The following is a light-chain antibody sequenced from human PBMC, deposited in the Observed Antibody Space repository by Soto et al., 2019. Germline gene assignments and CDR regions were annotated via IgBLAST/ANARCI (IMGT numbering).Light chain of an antibody. Sequence: DIQMTQSPSTLSASVGDRVTITCRASQNIERWLAWYQQKPGKAPRLLIYKALTLEIGVPSRFSGSGSGTEFTLTISSLQPDDVAIYYCQQYNDYSWTFGQGTKVDNK. J-gene: IGKJ1*01. CDR2: KAL. V-gene: IGKV1-5*03. CDR3: QQYNDYSWT. CDR1: QNIERW.